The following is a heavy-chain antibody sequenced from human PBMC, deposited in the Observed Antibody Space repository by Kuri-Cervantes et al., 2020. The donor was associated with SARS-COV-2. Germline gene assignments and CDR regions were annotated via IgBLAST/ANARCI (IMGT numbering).Heavy chain of an antibody. V-gene: IGHV1-8*02. CDR1: GGTFSSYA. CDR3: ARGPYSAEYCSGGSCYNWFDP. CDR2: MNPNSGNT. J-gene: IGHJ5*02. Sequence: ASVKVSCKASGGTFSSYAISWVRQAPGQGLEWMGWMNPNSGNTGYAQKFQGRVTMTRNTSISTAYMELSSLRSEDTAVYYCARGPYSAEYCSGGSCYNWFDPWGQGTLVTVSS. D-gene: IGHD2-15*01.